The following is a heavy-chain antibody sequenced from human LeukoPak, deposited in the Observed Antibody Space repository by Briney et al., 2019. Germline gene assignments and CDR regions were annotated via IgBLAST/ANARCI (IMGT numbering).Heavy chain of an antibody. CDR3: ARDYYDSSGYVGGIDY. J-gene: IGHJ4*02. Sequence: GGSLRLSCAASGFTFSSYAMHWVRQAPGEGLEWVAVISYDGSNKYYADSVKGRFTISRDNSKNTLYLQMNSLRAEDTAVYYCARDYYDSSGYVGGIDYWGQGTLVTVSS. D-gene: IGHD3-22*01. CDR1: GFTFSSYA. CDR2: ISYDGSNK. V-gene: IGHV3-30-3*01.